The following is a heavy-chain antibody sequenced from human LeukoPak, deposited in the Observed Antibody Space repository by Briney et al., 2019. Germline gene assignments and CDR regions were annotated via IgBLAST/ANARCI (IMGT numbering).Heavy chain of an antibody. CDR3: AKDLSDYGDRRQPNCFDP. CDR2: IWYDGSNK. CDR1: GFTFSSYG. D-gene: IGHD4-17*01. V-gene: IGHV3-33*06. Sequence: GGSLRLSCAASGFTFSSYGMHWARQAPGKGLEWVAVIWYDGSNKLYADSVRGRFTISRDNSKNTLYLQMNSLRAEDTAVYYCAKDLSDYGDRRQPNCFDPWGQGTLVTVSS. J-gene: IGHJ5*02.